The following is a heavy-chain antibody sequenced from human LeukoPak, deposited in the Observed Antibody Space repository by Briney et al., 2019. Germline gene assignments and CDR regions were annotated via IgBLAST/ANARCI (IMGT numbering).Heavy chain of an antibody. D-gene: IGHD3-10*01. CDR2: IYYSGST. CDR1: GASISSYY. J-gene: IGHJ4*02. Sequence: PSETLSLICTVSGASISSYYWSWIRQPPGKGLEWIGSIYYSGSTYYNPSLKSRVTISVDTSKNQFSLKLSSVTAADTAVFYCARAKGGEFDYWGQGTLVTVSS. CDR3: ARAKGGEFDY. V-gene: IGHV4-39*01.